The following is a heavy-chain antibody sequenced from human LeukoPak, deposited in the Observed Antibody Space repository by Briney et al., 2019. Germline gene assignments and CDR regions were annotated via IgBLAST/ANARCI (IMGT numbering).Heavy chain of an antibody. CDR2: IGSAGDT. CDR3: ARAGYASGSYSLDDAYDI. V-gene: IGHV3-13*01. CDR1: GFTFDTYD. D-gene: IGHD3-10*01. J-gene: IGHJ3*02. Sequence: PGGSPRLSCAASGFTFDTYDMHWVRQPTGKRLEWVSAIGSAGDTYYPASVKGRFTISRENAENSLYLQMNSLRVEDTAMYYCARAGYASGSYSLDDAYDIWGQGTKVTVS.